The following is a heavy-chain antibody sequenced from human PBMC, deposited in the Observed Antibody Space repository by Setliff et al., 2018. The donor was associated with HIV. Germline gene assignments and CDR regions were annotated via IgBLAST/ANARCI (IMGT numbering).Heavy chain of an antibody. D-gene: IGHD1-7*01. CDR3: ARRGIIAGTTDF. CDR1: NGSIRSSSYF. V-gene: IGHV4-39*01. J-gene: IGHJ4*02. Sequence: LSLTCTVSNGSIRSSSYFWGWIRQPPGKGLEWIGNIFYSGSTYYNPSPKSRVLISVDTSKNQFSLKLTSVTAADTAVYYCARRGIIAGTTDFWGQGTPVTVSS. CDR2: IFYSGST.